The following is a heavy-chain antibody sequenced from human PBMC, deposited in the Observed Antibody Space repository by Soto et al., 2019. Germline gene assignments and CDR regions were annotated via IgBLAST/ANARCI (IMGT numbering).Heavy chain of an antibody. J-gene: IGHJ5*02. CDR2: ISGSGDTT. CDR1: GFTFSSYA. Sequence: GGSLRLSCAASGFTFSSYAMSWVRQAPGKGLEWVSSISGSGDTTYFAHSVKGRFTIFRDNSKNTLYLQMNSLRVEDTAVYYCAKDRTTSGTAVRFDPWGQGTLVTVSS. D-gene: IGHD1-1*01. CDR3: AKDRTTSGTAVRFDP. V-gene: IGHV3-23*01.